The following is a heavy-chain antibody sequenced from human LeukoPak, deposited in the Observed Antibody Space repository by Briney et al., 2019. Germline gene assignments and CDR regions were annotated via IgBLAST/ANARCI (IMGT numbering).Heavy chain of an antibody. CDR3: ARPGVRRSGYYSAGSFDY. Sequence: SETLSLTCAVYGGSFSGYYWSWIRQPPGKGLEWIGEINHSGSTNYNPSLKSRVTISVDTSKNQFSLKPSSVTAADTAVYYCARPGVRRSGYYSAGSFDYWGQGTLVTVSS. J-gene: IGHJ4*02. CDR1: GGSFSGYY. CDR2: INHSGST. D-gene: IGHD3-3*01. V-gene: IGHV4-34*01.